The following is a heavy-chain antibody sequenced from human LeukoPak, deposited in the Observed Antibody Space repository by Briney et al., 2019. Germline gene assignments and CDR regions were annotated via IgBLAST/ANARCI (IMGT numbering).Heavy chain of an antibody. CDR1: GGSFSGYY. CDR3: AGGGGSAPVPAPRTLDY. D-gene: IGHD2-2*01. J-gene: IGHJ4*02. V-gene: IGHV4-34*01. CDR2: INHSGST. Sequence: SETLSLTCAVYGGSFSGYYWSWIRQPPGKGLEWIGEINHSGSTNYNPSLKSRVTISVDTSKNQFSLKLSSVTAADTAVYYCAGGGGSAPVPAPRTLDYWGQGTLVTVSS.